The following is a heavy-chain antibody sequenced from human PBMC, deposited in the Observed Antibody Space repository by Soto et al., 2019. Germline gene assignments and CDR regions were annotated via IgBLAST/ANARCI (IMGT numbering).Heavy chain of an antibody. J-gene: IGHJ6*02. V-gene: IGHV4-4*07. CDR2: IYTSGST. D-gene: IGHD6-13*01. Sequence: KPSETLSLTCTVSGGSISSYYWSWIRQPAGKGLEWIGRIYTSGSTNYNPSLKSRVTMSVDTSKNQFSLKLSSVTAADTAVYYCARGPQAAAGHYYYGMDVWGQGTTVTVSS. CDR1: GGSISSYY. CDR3: ARGPQAAAGHYYYGMDV.